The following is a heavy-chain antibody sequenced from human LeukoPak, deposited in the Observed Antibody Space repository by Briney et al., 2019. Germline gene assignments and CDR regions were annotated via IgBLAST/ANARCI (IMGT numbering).Heavy chain of an antibody. Sequence: GGSLRLSCAASGFTFSSYWMSWVRQAPGKGLEWVANIKQDGSEKYYVDSVKGRFTISRDNAKNSLYLQMNSLRAEDTAVYYCARVPGLKPITMKVVVNWAFNIWAQGKMVTVS. V-gene: IGHV3-7*01. CDR2: IKQDGSEK. J-gene: IGHJ3*02. CDR3: ARVPGLKPITMKVVVNWAFNI. CDR1: GFTFSSYW. D-gene: IGHD3-22*01.